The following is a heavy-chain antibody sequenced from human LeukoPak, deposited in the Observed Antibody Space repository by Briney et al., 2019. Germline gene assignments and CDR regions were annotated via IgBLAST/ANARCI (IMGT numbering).Heavy chain of an antibody. CDR1: GGSISSYY. CDR3: ARGLRGYSYGYLSTYYYMDV. CDR2: IYYSGST. J-gene: IGHJ6*03. V-gene: IGHV4-59*01. D-gene: IGHD5-18*01. Sequence: PSETLSLTCTVSGGSISSYYWSWIRQPPGKGLEWIGYIYYSGSTNYNPSLKSRVTISVDTSKNQFSLKLSSVTAADTAVYYCARGLRGYSYGYLSTYYYMDVWGKGTTVTVSS.